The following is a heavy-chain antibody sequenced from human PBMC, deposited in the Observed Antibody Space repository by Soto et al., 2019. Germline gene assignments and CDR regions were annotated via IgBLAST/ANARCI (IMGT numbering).Heavy chain of an antibody. CDR3: ARHEAARPTDY. V-gene: IGHV4-39*01. CDR1: GGSISSSSYY. CDR2: IYYSGST. J-gene: IGHJ4*02. Sequence: QLQLQESGPGLVKPSETLSLTCTVSGGSISSSSYYWGWIRQPPGKGLEWIGSIYYSGSTYYNPSLKSRVIISVDTSKNQFSLKLSSVTAADTAVYYCARHEAARPTDYWGQGTLVTVSS. D-gene: IGHD6-6*01.